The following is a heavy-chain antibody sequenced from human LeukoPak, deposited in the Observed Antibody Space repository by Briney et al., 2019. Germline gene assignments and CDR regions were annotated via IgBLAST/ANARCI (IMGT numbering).Heavy chain of an antibody. V-gene: IGHV3-64*01. Sequence: GGSLRPSCAASGFTFSSYAMHWVRQAPGKGLEYVSAISSNGGSTYYANSVKGRFTISRDNSKNTLYLQMGSLRAEDMAVYYCARVYCSSTSCYVNSGFFDYWGQGTLVTVSS. CDR3: ARVYCSSTSCYVNSGFFDY. D-gene: IGHD2-2*01. CDR1: GFTFSSYA. CDR2: ISSNGGST. J-gene: IGHJ4*02.